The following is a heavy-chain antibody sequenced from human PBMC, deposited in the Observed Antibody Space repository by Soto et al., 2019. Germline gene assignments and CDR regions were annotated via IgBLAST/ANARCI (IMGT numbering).Heavy chain of an antibody. D-gene: IGHD2-15*01. CDR2: VTADGGT. CDR1: GFTVSSHA. Sequence: EVQVLESGGDLVQPGGSLRLSCEGSGFTVSSHAMTWIRQAPGKGPEWVSTVTADGGTYYADSVKGRFAMSRDTSENTLYLQRNCLGAEDTAAYYCAPHVSCSGGSCQYDAFAIRGQGTMVTVSS. CDR3: APHVSCSGGSCQYDAFAI. J-gene: IGHJ3*02. V-gene: IGHV3-23*01.